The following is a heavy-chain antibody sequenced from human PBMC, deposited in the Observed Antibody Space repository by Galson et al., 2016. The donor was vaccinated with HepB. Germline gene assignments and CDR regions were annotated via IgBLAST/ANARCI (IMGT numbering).Heavy chain of an antibody. CDR3: ARHLGYSSTWNERPRDAFGI. CDR2: ITSSGNTI. CDR1: GFTFSDYY. J-gene: IGHJ3*02. Sequence: SLRLSCAASGFTFSDYYMSWIRQTPGKGLEWVSYITSSGNTIYYADSVKGRFTISRDNANNSLYLQMNRLRAEDTAVYFCARHLGYSSTWNERPRDAFGIWGQGTMVTVSS. V-gene: IGHV3-11*01. D-gene: IGHD2-2*01.